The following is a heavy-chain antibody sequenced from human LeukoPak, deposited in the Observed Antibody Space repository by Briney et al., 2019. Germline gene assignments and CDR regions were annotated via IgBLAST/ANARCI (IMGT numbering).Heavy chain of an antibody. Sequence: ASVKVSCKASGYTFTSYGISWVRQAPGQGLEWMGWISAYNGNTNYAQKLQGRVTMTTDTSTSTAYMELRSLRSDDTAVYYCARIWEEEYYYYYYMDVWGKGTTVTVSS. D-gene: IGHD1-26*01. CDR1: GYTFTSYG. J-gene: IGHJ6*03. CDR3: ARIWEEEYYYYYYMDV. V-gene: IGHV1-18*01. CDR2: ISAYNGNT.